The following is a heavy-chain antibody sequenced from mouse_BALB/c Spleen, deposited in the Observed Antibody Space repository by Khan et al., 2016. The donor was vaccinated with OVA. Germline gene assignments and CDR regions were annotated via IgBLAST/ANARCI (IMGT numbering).Heavy chain of an antibody. CDR1: GYTFTDYN. J-gene: IGHJ2*01. D-gene: IGHD1-1*01. CDR2: INPNNGGT. CDR3: ASTGYGSLGY. V-gene: IGHV1-18*01. Sequence: EVQLQQSGPELVKPGASVKIPCKASGYTFTDYNMDWVKQSHGKSLEWIGDINPNNGGTIYNQKFKGKATLTVDKSSSTASMELRSLTSEDTAVYYCASTGYGSLGYWGQGTTLTVSS.